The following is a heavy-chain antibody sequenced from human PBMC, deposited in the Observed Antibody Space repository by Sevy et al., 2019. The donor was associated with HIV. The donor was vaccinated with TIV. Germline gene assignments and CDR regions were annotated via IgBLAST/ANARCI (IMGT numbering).Heavy chain of an antibody. CDR1: GFTFSSYE. CDR2: ISSSGSTI. D-gene: IGHD3-22*01. V-gene: IGHV3-48*03. Sequence: GGSLRLSCAASGFTFSSYEMNWVRQAPGKGLEWVSYISSSGSTIYYADSVKGRFTISRDNAKNSLDLQMNSLRAEDTAVYYCARGGYFSRHLSSRFDYWGQGTLVTVSS. CDR3: ARGGYFSRHLSSRFDY. J-gene: IGHJ4*02.